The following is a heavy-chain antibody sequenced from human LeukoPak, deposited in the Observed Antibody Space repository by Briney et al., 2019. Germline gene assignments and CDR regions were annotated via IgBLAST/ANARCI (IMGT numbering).Heavy chain of an antibody. CDR2: IRSKAYGGTT. J-gene: IGHJ4*02. V-gene: IGHV3-49*03. CDR3: TTTTVTSDY. Sequence: GGSLRLSCTASGFTFGDYAMSWFRQAPGKGRNWVGFIRSKAYGGTTEYAASVKGRFTISRDDSKSIAYLQMNSLKTEDTAVYYCTTTTVTSDYWGQGSLVTVSS. CDR1: GFTFGDYA. D-gene: IGHD4-17*01.